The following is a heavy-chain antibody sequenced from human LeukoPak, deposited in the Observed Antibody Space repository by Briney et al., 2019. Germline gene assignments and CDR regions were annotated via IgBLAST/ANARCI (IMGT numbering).Heavy chain of an antibody. CDR1: GFTFSSYD. J-gene: IGHJ3*02. V-gene: IGHV3-13*01. D-gene: IGHD2-15*01. CDR3: ARGGYCSGGSCVIGLDDAFDI. CDR2: IGTAGDT. Sequence: PGGSLRLSCAASGFTFSSYDMHWVRQATGKGLEWVSAIGTAGDTYYPGSVKGRFTISRENAKNSLYLQMNSLRAGDTAVYYCARGGYCSGGSCVIGLDDAFDIWGQGTMVTVSS.